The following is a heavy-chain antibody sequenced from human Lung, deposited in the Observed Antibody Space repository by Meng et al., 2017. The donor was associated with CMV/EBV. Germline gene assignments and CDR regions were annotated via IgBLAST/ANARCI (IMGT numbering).Heavy chain of an antibody. CDR3: AKDSEGYYYGSGSSYFDY. Sequence: EXQLVEXXXVVVQPGXSLRLSXAASGFTFDDYAMHWVRQAPGKGLEWVSLISWDGGSTYYADSVKGRFTISRDNSKNSLYLQMNSLRAEDTALYYCAKDSEGYYYGSGSSYFDYWGQGTLVTVAS. V-gene: IGHV3-43D*03. J-gene: IGHJ4*02. CDR2: ISWDGGST. D-gene: IGHD3-10*01. CDR1: GFTFDDYA.